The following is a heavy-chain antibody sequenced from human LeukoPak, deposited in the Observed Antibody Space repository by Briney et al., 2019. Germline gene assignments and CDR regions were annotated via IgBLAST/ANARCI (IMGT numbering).Heavy chain of an antibody. V-gene: IGHV4-4*07. Sequence: PSETLSLTCTVSGGSISSYYWSWIRQPAGKGLEWIGRIYTSGSTNYNPSLKSRVTMSVDTSKNQFSLKLSSVTAADTAVYYCARGGRGYSSRAFDIWGQGTMVTVSS. CDR1: GGSISSYY. CDR2: IYTSGST. J-gene: IGHJ3*02. CDR3: ARGGRGYSSRAFDI. D-gene: IGHD5-18*01.